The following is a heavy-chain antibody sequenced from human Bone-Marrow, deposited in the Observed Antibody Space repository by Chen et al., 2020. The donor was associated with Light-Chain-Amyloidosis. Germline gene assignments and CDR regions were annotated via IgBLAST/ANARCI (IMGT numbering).Heavy chain of an antibody. CDR1: GFTFSSYG. D-gene: IGHD6-13*01. V-gene: IGHV3-30*18. CDR2: ISYDGSNK. CDR3: AKGGIGYSSSWYNG. Sequence: QVQLVESGGGVVQPGRSLRLSCAASGFTFSSYGMHWVRQAPGKGLEWVAVISYDGSNKYYADSVKGRFTISRDNSKTTLYLQMNSLRAEDTAVYYCAKGGIGYSSSWYNGWGQGTLVTVSS. J-gene: IGHJ4*02.